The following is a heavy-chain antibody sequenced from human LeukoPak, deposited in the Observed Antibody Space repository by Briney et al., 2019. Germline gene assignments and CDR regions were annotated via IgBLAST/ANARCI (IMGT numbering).Heavy chain of an antibody. CDR1: GYTFTSYD. CDR2: MNPNSGNT. CDR3: ARGYGSRNWFDP. V-gene: IGHV1-8*01. J-gene: IGHJ5*02. Sequence: APVKVSCKASGYTFTSYDINWVRQATGQGLEWMGWMNPNSGNTGYAQKFQGRVTMTRNTSISTGYMELSSLRSEDTAVYYCARGYGSRNWFDPWGQGTLVTVSS. D-gene: IGHD3-10*01.